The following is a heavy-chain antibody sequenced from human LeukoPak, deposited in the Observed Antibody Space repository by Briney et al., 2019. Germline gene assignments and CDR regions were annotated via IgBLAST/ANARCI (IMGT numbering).Heavy chain of an antibody. V-gene: IGHV1-69*05. D-gene: IGHD1-14*01. CDR1: GGTFSSYA. J-gene: IGHJ6*03. Sequence: GASVNVSCTASGGTFSSYAISWVRQAPGQGLEWMGGIIPIFGTANYAQKFQGRVTITTDESTSTAYMGLSSLRSEDTAVYYCARAIGYNDYYMDVWGKGTTVTVSS. CDR2: IIPIFGTA. CDR3: ARAIGYNDYYMDV.